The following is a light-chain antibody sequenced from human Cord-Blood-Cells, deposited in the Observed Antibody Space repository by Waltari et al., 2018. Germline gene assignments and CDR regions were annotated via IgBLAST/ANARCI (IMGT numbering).Light chain of an antibody. CDR2: GAS. CDR1: QSVSSSY. Sequence: EIVLTQSPGTPSLSPGERATLSCRASQSVSSSYLAWYQQKPGQAPRLLIYGASSRATGIPDRFSGSGSGTEFTLTISRLEPEDFAVYYCQQYGSSPQGTFGGGTKVEIK. V-gene: IGKV3-20*01. J-gene: IGKJ4*01. CDR3: QQYGSSPQGT.